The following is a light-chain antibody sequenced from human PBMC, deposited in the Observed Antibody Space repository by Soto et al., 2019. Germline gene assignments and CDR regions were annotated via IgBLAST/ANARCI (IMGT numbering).Light chain of an antibody. CDR3: CSYAGSFYV. Sequence: QSALTQPRSVSGSPGQSVTISCTGTSSDVGGYNYVSWYQQHPGKAPKLMIYDVSKRPSGVPDRFSGSKSGNTASPTISGLQAEDEADHYCCSYAGSFYVFATGTKLTVL. V-gene: IGLV2-11*01. J-gene: IGLJ1*01. CDR2: DVS. CDR1: SSDVGGYNY.